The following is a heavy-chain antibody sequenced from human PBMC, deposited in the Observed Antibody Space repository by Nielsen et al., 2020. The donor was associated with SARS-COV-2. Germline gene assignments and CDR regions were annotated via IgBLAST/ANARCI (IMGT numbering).Heavy chain of an antibody. D-gene: IGHD3-3*01. CDR2: VSHSGST. J-gene: IGHJ2*01. CDR3: ARDGASGRFYDWLSHFDL. V-gene: IGHV4-34*01. CDR1: DGSLSGPY. Sequence: SETLSLTCAVSDGSLSGPYWTWIRQPPGRGLEWIGEVSHSGSTNTNPSLKSRVTISVDTSKSQFSLKLRSVTAADTAVYYCARDGASGRFYDWLSHFDLWGRGTLVTVSS.